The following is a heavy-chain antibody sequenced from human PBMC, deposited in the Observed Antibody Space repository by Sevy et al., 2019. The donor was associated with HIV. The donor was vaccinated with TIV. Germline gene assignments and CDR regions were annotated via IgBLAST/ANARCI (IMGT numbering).Heavy chain of an antibody. D-gene: IGHD3-9*01. V-gene: IGHV3-7*03. CDR2: IKQDGSEK. CDR3: ARSATYYDILTGYYHLYYFDY. J-gene: IGHJ4*02. Sequence: GGSLRLSCAASGFTFSSYWMSWVRQAPGKGLEWVANIKQDGSEKYYVDSVKGRFTISRDNGKNSLYLQMNCLRAEDTDVYYCARSATYYDILTGYYHLYYFDYWGQGTLVTVSS. CDR1: GFTFSSYW.